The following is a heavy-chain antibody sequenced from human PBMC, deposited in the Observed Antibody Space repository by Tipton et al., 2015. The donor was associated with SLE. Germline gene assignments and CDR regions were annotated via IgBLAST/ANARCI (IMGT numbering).Heavy chain of an antibody. CDR1: GFTFSPYG. J-gene: IGHJ4*02. Sequence: SLRLSCAASGFTFSPYGIHWVRQAPGKGLEWVAFIESDGSNEYYGDSVKGRFTISRDNSKNTLYLQMNSLRGEDTAVYYCAEDVFPGGNAVFDYWGRGALVTVSS. V-gene: IGHV3-30*02. D-gene: IGHD4-23*01. CDR2: IESDGSNE. CDR3: AEDVFPGGNAVFDY.